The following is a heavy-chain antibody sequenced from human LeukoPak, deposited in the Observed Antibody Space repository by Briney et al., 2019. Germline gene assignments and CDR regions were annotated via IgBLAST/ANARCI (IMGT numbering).Heavy chain of an antibody. CDR2: INPNSGGT. CDR1: GYTFTGYY. Sequence: GASVKVSCKASGYTFTGYYMHWVRQAPGQGLEWMGWINPNSGGTNYAQKFQGRVTMTTDTSTSTADMELRSLRSDDTAVYYCGRDRGGQWLGVDYWGQGTLVTVSS. CDR3: GRDRGGQWLGVDY. J-gene: IGHJ4*02. V-gene: IGHV1-2*02. D-gene: IGHD6-19*01.